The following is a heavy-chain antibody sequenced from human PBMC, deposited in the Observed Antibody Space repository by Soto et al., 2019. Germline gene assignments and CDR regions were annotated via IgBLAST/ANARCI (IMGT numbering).Heavy chain of an antibody. CDR1: GFTFSSFG. D-gene: IGHD3-10*01. J-gene: IGHJ4*02. V-gene: IGHV3-33*01. CDR3: ARDRGVIVFDY. CDR2: IWSDGSSQ. Sequence: QVQLVESGGGVVQPGTSLRLSCAASGFTFSSFGMHWVRQAPGKGLEWVAMIWSDGSSQYYADSVRGRFSISRDNSKNTLSLHMNTLRAEDTAVYYCARDRGVIVFDYWGQGTLVTVSS.